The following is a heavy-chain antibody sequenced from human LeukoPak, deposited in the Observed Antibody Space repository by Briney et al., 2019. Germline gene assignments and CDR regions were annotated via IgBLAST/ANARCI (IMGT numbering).Heavy chain of an antibody. D-gene: IGHD3-22*01. Sequence: ASVKVSCKASGYTFTGYYMHWVRQAPGQGLEWMGRINPNSGGTNYAQKFQGRVTMTRDTSISTAYMELSRLRSDDTAVYYCARVSDYYDSSGYCDAFDIWGQGTMVTVSP. J-gene: IGHJ3*02. CDR2: INPNSGGT. CDR3: ARVSDYYDSSGYCDAFDI. CDR1: GYTFTGYY. V-gene: IGHV1-2*06.